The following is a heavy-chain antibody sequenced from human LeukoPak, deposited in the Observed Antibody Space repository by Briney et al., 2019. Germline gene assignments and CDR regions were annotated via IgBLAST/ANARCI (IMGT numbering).Heavy chain of an antibody. CDR3: ARGVPASVAGSFDY. D-gene: IGHD6-19*01. J-gene: IGHJ4*02. V-gene: IGHV3-21*01. CDR2: IRSSGTDI. Sequence: GGSLRLSCAASGFTFRSYTMNWVRQTPGKGLEWVSSIRSSGTDIYYADSVKGRFTMFRDNAKNSLYLQMNSLRVEDTAVYYCARGVPASVAGSFDYWGQGTLVTVSS. CDR1: GFTFRSYT.